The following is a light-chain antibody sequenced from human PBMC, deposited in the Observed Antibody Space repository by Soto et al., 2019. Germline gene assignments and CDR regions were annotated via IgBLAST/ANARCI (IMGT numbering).Light chain of an antibody. CDR2: RNN. V-gene: IGLV1-47*01. CDR1: SSNIGRNY. Sequence: QSVLTQPASASVTHGQRVTISCSGSSSNIGRNYLYWYQQLPGTAPQLLIYRNNQRPSGVPDRFSVSKSGTSASLAITGIRYDDEADYYCAAWDDNLSGWVFGGVTKLTVL. CDR3: AAWDDNLSGWV. J-gene: IGLJ3*02.